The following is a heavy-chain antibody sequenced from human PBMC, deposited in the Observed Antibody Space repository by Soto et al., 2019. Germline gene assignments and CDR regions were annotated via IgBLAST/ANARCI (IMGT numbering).Heavy chain of an antibody. Sequence: ASVKVSCKASGYTFTGYYMHWVRQAPGQGLEWMGWINPNSGGTNYAQKFQGWVTMTRDTSISTAYMELSRLRSDDTAVYYCARGASLRFLEWLSAPVFNYYSLDVSRKATTVTVS. CDR3: ARGASLRFLEWLSAPVFNYYSLDV. D-gene: IGHD3-3*01. CDR2: INPNSGGT. CDR1: GYTFTGYY. V-gene: IGHV1-2*04. J-gene: IGHJ6*03.